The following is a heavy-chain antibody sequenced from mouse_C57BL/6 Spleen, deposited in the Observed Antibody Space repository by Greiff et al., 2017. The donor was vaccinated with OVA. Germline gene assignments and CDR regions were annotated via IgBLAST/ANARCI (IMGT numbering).Heavy chain of an antibody. CDR1: GFTFSSYA. D-gene: IGHD1-1*01. CDR2: ISDGGSYT. Sequence: DVQLVESGGGLVKPGGSLKLSCAASGFTFSSYAMSWVRQTPEKRLEWVATISDGGSYTYYPDNVKGRFTISRDNAKNNLYLQMSHLKSEDTAMYYCARGENYGSSYQGYFDVWGTGTTVTVSS. J-gene: IGHJ1*03. V-gene: IGHV5-4*01. CDR3: ARGENYGSSYQGYFDV.